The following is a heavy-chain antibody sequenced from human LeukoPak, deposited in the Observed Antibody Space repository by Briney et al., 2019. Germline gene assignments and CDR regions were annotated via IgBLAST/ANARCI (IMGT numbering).Heavy chain of an antibody. Sequence: SVKVSCKASGGTFSSYAISWVRQAPGQGLEWMGGIIPIFGTANYAQKFQGRVTITADESTSTAYMELSSLSSEDTAVYYCARGDIAAAVPDYWGQGTLVTVSS. CDR2: IIPIFGTA. CDR3: ARGDIAAAVPDY. V-gene: IGHV1-69*13. J-gene: IGHJ4*02. CDR1: GGTFSSYA. D-gene: IGHD6-13*01.